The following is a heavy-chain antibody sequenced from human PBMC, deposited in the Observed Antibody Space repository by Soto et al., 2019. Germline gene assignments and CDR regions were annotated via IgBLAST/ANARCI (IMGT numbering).Heavy chain of an antibody. CDR3: ANARYCSGGSCYGLPYYYGMDV. V-gene: IGHV3-23*01. J-gene: IGHJ6*02. CDR1: GFPFSSYA. D-gene: IGHD2-15*01. CDR2: ISGSGAGT. Sequence: EVHLLESGGGLVQPGGSLRLSCAASGFPFSSYAMSWVRQAPGKGLEWVSGISGSGAGTYYADSVQGRFTISRDNSENTLYLEMNSLRAEDTAVYYCANARYCSGGSCYGLPYYYGMDVWDQGTTVTVSS.